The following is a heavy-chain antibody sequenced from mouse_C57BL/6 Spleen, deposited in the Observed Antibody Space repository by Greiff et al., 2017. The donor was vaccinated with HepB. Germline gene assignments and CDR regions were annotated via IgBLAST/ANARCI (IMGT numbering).Heavy chain of an antibody. CDR2: INPNNGGT. Sequence: EVQLQQSGPELVKPGASVKISCKASGYTFTDYYMNWVKQSHGKSLEWIGDINPNNGGTSYNQKFKGKATLTVDKSSSTAYMELRSLTSEDSAVYYCARGNDGYLYAMDYWGQGTSVTVSS. CDR3: ARGNDGYLYAMDY. J-gene: IGHJ4*01. D-gene: IGHD2-3*01. V-gene: IGHV1-26*01. CDR1: GYTFTDYY.